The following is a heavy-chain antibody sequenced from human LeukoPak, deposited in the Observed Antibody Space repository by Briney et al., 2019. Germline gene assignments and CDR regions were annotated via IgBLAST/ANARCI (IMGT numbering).Heavy chain of an antibody. CDR2: IHYSGST. V-gene: IGHV4-59*01. CDR1: GDSISSYY. D-gene: IGHD3-22*01. Sequence: PSETLPLTCTVSGDSISSYYWNWIRQPPGKGLEYIGWIHYSGSTDYNPSLKSRVTISLDRSKRQLSLNLRSVTAADTAVYYCARWGYFDSSGYFVAEYRGQGTLVTVSS. CDR3: ARWGYFDSSGYFVAEY. J-gene: IGHJ4*02.